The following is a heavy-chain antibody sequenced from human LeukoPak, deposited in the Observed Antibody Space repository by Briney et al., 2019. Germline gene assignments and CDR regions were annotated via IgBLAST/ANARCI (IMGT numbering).Heavy chain of an antibody. D-gene: IGHD3-10*01. CDR3: ARDSTYYYDSGSSGPHYFDN. V-gene: IGHV3-21*01. CDR2: ISSSSSYI. J-gene: IGHJ4*02. Sequence: GGSLRLSCAASGFTFSSYSMNWVRQAPGKGLEWVSSISSSSSYIYYADSVKGRFTISRDNAKNSLYLQLNSLRAEDTAVYYCARDSTYYYDSGSSGPHYFDNWGQGTLVTVSS. CDR1: GFTFSSYS.